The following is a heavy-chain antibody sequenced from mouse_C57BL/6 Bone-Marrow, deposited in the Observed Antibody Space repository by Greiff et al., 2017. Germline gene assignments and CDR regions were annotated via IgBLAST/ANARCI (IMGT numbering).Heavy chain of an antibody. Sequence: QVTLKVSGPGLLQSSQTLSLTCSFSGFSLSTSGMGVSWLRHPSGMGLEWLAHINWDDDKRYNPSLKSRLTTSKDTSRNQVFLKITRVSTADTATYYCDRRLVVTPYYYAMDYWGQGTSVTVSS. J-gene: IGHJ4*01. CDR3: DRRLVVTPYYYAMDY. CDR2: INWDDDK. V-gene: IGHV8-12*01. CDR1: GFSLSTSGMG. D-gene: IGHD1-1*02.